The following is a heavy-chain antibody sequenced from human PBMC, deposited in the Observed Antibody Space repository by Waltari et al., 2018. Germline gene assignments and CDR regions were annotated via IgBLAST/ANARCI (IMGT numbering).Heavy chain of an antibody. CDR3: ARGNRLSGSDYFEV. CDR2: INVGKREK. D-gene: IGHD5-12*01. Sequence: QSQLVQSGAKVRMPGASVKISCKSSGYTFTAYTVHWIRQAPGQSLDWMGWINVGKREKNYSEKRQGRVTIARDTTDTSASTVYMELRSLTSDDTAIYYCARGNRLSGSDYFEVGGQGTLLTVSS. CDR1: GYTFTAYT. J-gene: IGHJ3*01. V-gene: IGHV1-3*01.